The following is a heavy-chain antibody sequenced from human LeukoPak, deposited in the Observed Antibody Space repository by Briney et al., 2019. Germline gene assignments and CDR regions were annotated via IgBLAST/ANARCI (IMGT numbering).Heavy chain of an antibody. CDR2: ISSNGGST. CDR1: GFTFSSYA. J-gene: IGHJ6*04. Sequence: GGSLRLSCSASGFTFSSYAMHWVRQAPGKGLEYVSAISSNGGSTYYADSVKGRFTISRDNPKNTLYLQMSSLRAEDTAVYYCVTSVCSGGSCNYYYYGMDVWGKGTTVTVSS. V-gene: IGHV3-64D*06. D-gene: IGHD2-15*01. CDR3: VTSVCSGGSCNYYYYGMDV.